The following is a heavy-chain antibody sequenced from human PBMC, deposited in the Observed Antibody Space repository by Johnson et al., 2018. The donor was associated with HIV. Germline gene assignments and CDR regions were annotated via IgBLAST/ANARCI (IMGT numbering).Heavy chain of an antibody. CDR2: ISYDGSNK. Sequence: QVQLVESGGGVVRPGGSLRLSCAASGFTFDDYGMSWVRQAPGKGLEWVAVISYDGSNKYYADSVKGRFTISRDNSRNTVYLQMNSLRVEDMAVYYCAKGCRWLLERTYAFDIWGQGTMVTVSS. V-gene: IGHV3-30*18. J-gene: IGHJ3*02. CDR1: GFTFDDYG. D-gene: IGHD3-22*01. CDR3: AKGCRWLLERTYAFDI.